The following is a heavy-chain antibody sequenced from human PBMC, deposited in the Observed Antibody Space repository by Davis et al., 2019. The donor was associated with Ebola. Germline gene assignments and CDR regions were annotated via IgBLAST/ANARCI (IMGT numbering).Heavy chain of an antibody. CDR3: ARKLGYYYYYGMDV. V-gene: IGHV3-53*01. CDR1: GFTVSSNY. CDR2: IYSGGST. D-gene: IGHD6-13*01. J-gene: IGHJ6*02. Sequence: GESLKISCAASGFTVSSNYMSWVRQAPGKGLEWVSVIYSGGSTYYADSVKGRFTISRDNAKNSLYLQMNSLRAEDTAVYYCARKLGYYYYYGMDVWGQGTTVTVSS.